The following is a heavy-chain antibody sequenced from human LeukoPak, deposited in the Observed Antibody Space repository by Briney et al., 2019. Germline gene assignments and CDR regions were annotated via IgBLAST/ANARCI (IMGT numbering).Heavy chain of an antibody. V-gene: IGHV5-51*03. CDR1: GYSFTSYW. CDR2: IYPGDSDT. CDR3: ASFGSYYYDSSAPGDY. Sequence: GESLKISCKGSGYSFTSYWIGWVRQMPGKGLEWMGIIYPGDSDTRYSPSLQGQVTISADKSISTAYLQWSSLKASDTAMYYCASFGSYYYDSSAPGDYWGQGTLVTVSS. D-gene: IGHD3-22*01. J-gene: IGHJ4*02.